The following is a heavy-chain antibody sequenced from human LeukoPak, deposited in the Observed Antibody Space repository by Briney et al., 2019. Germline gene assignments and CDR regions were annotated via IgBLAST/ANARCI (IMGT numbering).Heavy chain of an antibody. D-gene: IGHD3-9*01. Sequence: ASVKVSCKASGYTFTSYYMHWVRQAPGQGLEWMGIINPSGGSTSYAQKFQGRVTMTRDMSTSTVYMELSSLRSEDTAVYYCARSYDILTGYHYAPYYWGQGTLVTVSS. CDR3: ARSYDILTGYHYAPYY. CDR1: GYTFTSYY. CDR2: INPSGGST. V-gene: IGHV1-46*01. J-gene: IGHJ4*02.